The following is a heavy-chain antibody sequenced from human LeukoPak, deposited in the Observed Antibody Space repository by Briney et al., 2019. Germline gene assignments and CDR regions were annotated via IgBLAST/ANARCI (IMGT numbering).Heavy chain of an antibody. J-gene: IGHJ4*02. CDR2: ISSSSSYI. V-gene: IGHV3-21*01. D-gene: IGHD4-17*01. Sequence: GGSLRLSCAASGFTFSSYSMNWVRQAPGKGLEWVSSISSSSSYIYYADSVKGRFTISRDNAKNSLYLQMISLRAEDTAVYYCARDSGHLYDYETYWGQGTLVTVSS. CDR1: GFTFSSYS. CDR3: ARDSGHLYDYETY.